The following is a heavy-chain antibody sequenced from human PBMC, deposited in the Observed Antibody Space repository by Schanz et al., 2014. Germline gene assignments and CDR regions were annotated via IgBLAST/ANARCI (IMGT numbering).Heavy chain of an antibody. J-gene: IGHJ6*02. CDR3: ARARYGLDV. Sequence: QVQLVQSGAEVKKPGASVKVSCKASGYIFSSYAIHWVRQAPGQGLEWMGWINPTTGNPGYAQGFTGRFVFSFDTSVRTAYLQISGLKDEATAVYYCARARYGLDVWGQGTTVTVSS. V-gene: IGHV7-4-1*02. CDR2: INPTTGNP. CDR1: GYIFSSYA.